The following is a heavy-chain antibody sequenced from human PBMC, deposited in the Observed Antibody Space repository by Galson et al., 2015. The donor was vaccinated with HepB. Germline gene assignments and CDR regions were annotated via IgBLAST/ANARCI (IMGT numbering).Heavy chain of an antibody. Sequence: SLRLSCAASGFTFSSYGMHWVRQAPGKGLEWVAVISYDGSNKYYADSVKGRFTISRDNSKNTLYLQMNSLRAEDTAVYYCAKEGMDSSGYSEYFQHWGQGTLVTVSS. CDR1: GFTFSSYG. V-gene: IGHV3-30*18. D-gene: IGHD3-22*01. CDR2: ISYDGSNK. CDR3: AKEGMDSSGYSEYFQH. J-gene: IGHJ1*01.